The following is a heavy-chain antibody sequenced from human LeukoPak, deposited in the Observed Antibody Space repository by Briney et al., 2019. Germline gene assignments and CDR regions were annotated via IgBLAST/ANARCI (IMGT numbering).Heavy chain of an antibody. CDR2: IYYSGST. J-gene: IGHJ4*02. D-gene: IGHD1-7*01. CDR1: GGSLSGYY. CDR3: ARDRGNWNYIVYYFDY. Sequence: SETLSLTCAVYGGSLSGYYWSWIRQPPGKGLEWIGSIYYSGSTYYNPSLKSRVTISVDTSKNQFSLKLSSVTAADTAVYYCARDRGNWNYIVYYFDYWGQGTLVTVSS. V-gene: IGHV4-34*01.